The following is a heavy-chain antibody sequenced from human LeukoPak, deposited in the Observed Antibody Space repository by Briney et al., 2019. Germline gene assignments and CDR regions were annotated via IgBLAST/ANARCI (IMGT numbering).Heavy chain of an antibody. CDR1: GFTFSNYW. J-gene: IGHJ4*02. V-gene: IGHV3-7*01. CDR2: IKQDGSEK. D-gene: IGHD5-18*01. CDR3: ASLRYSYGYNY. Sequence: PGGSLRLSCAASGFTFSNYWMSWVRQAPGKGLEWVANIKQDGSEKYYVDSVKGRFTISRDNSKNTLYLQMNSLRAEDTAVYYCASLRYSYGYNYWGQGTLVTVSS.